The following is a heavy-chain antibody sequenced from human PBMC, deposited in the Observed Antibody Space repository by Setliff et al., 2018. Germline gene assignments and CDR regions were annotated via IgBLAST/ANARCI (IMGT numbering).Heavy chain of an antibody. J-gene: IGHJ4*02. D-gene: IGHD3-10*01. CDR3: APLTRRYGSGSYPFDY. CDR2: FDPEDGET. V-gene: IGHV1-24*01. CDR1: GGTFSSYT. Sequence: AASVKVSCKASGGTFSSYTISWVRQAPGQGLEWMGGFDPEDGETIYAQKFQGRVTMTEDTSTDTAYMELSSLRSEDTAVYYCAPLTRRYGSGSYPFDYWGQGTLVTVSS.